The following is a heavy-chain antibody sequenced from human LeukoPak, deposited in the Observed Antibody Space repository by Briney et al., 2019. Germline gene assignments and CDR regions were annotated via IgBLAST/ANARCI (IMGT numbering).Heavy chain of an antibody. CDR2: SGST. D-gene: IGHD3-10*01. J-gene: IGHJ6*02. CDR3: ARTRRHYYGSGKNLTPWPAGLDV. V-gene: IGHV4-59*01. Sequence: SETLSLTCTVSGGSFSDYYWTWIRQSPGKGLEWLGYSGSTNYNPSLKSRVTISVDTSKRHFSLTLSSVTEADTAVYYCARTRRHYYGSGKNLTPWPAGLDVWGQGTTVIVS. CDR1: GGSFSDYY.